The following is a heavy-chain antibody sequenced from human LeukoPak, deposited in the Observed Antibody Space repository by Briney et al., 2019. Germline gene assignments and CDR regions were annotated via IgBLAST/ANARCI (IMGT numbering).Heavy chain of an antibody. D-gene: IGHD2-15*01. Sequence: HGESLKISCKGSGYSFTSYWIGWVRQMPGKDLEWMGIIYPGDSDTRYSPSFQGQVTISADKSISTAYLQWSSLKASDTAMYYCASPMRVGYCSGGSCYSGEGFDYWGQGTLVTVSS. CDR1: GYSFTSYW. J-gene: IGHJ4*02. V-gene: IGHV5-51*01. CDR3: ASPMRVGYCSGGSCYSGEGFDY. CDR2: IYPGDSDT.